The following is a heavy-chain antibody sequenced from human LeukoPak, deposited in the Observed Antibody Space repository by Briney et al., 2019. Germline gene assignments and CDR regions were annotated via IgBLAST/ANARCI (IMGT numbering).Heavy chain of an antibody. CDR3: ARGRYGDSVTYYYGLDL. D-gene: IGHD4-17*01. Sequence: SETLSPTCTVSGGSIGGDGFYWNWIRQHPGKGLEWIAYMYYSGNAYYNPSLQSRVTISVDTSRNLFYLRLNSVTAADTAVYYCARGRYGDSVTYYYGLDLWGQGTSVTVSS. J-gene: IGHJ6*02. CDR2: MYYSGNA. V-gene: IGHV4-31*03. CDR1: GGSIGGDGFY.